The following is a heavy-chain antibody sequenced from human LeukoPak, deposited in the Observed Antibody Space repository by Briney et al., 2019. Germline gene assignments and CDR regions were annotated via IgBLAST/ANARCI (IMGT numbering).Heavy chain of an antibody. CDR1: GFTFSKYW. V-gene: IGHV3-74*01. J-gene: IGHJ4*02. D-gene: IGHD3-22*01. CDR3: VRDSNHYDSNNKLKY. Sequence: GGSLRLSCAASGFTFSKYWMYWVRQAPGKGLVWVSRINSDGNRRNYADSVKGRFNISRDNAKSSLFLQMDGLRVEDTAVYYCVRDSNHYDSNNKLKYWGQGTLVTVSS. CDR2: INSDGNRR.